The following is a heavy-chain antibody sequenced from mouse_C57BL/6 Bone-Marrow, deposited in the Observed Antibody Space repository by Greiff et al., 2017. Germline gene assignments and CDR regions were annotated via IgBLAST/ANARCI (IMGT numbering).Heavy chain of an antibody. CDR1: GFSLTSYG. V-gene: IGHV2-4*01. CDR2: IWSGGST. CDR3: AKKGTAQAPRAMDY. Sequence: VKLMESGPGLVQPSQSLSITCTVSGFSLTSYGVHWVRQPPGKGLEWLGVIWSGGSTDYNAAFISRLSISKDNSKSQVFFKMNSLQADDTAIYYCAKKGTAQAPRAMDYWGQGTSVTVSS. D-gene: IGHD3-2*02. J-gene: IGHJ4*01.